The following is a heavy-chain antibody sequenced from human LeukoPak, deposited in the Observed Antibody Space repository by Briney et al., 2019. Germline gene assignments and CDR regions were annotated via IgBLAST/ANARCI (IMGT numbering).Heavy chain of an antibody. D-gene: IGHD2-15*01. CDR1: GFTFSSYS. J-gene: IGHJ4*02. Sequence: NPGGSLRLSCAASGFTFSSYSMNWVRQAPGKGLEWVSSISSSSSYIYYADSVKGRFTISRDNAKNSLYLQMNSLRAEDTAVYYCARSLVVVVAATQAYYFDYWGQGTLVTVSS. CDR3: ARSLVVVVAATQAYYFDY. CDR2: ISSSSSYI. V-gene: IGHV3-21*01.